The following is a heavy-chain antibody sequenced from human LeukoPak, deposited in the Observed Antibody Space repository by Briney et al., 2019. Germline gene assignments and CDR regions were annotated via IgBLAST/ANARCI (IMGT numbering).Heavy chain of an antibody. J-gene: IGHJ4*02. CDR2: IKQDGSEK. CDR3: AGSSWYAY. CDR1: GFTFGSYW. D-gene: IGHD6-13*01. Sequence: GGSLRLSCAASGFTFGSYWMSWVRKAPGKGLEWVANIKQDGSEKYYVDSVKGRFTISRDNAKNSLYLQMNSLRAEDTAVYYCAGSSWYAYWGQGTLVTVPS. V-gene: IGHV3-7*01.